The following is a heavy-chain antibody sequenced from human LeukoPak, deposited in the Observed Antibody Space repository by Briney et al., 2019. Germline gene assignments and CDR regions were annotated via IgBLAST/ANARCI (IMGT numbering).Heavy chain of an antibody. CDR2: ISGGGST. J-gene: IGHJ3*02. CDR1: RFTVSDNY. CDR3: ARGGDTIGSIRSPFDI. Sequence: GGSLRLSCAASRFTVSDNYTSWVRQAPGKGLEWVSAISGGGSTYYADSVKGRFIISRDNSKNSAYLQLNSLRAEDTAVYYCARGGDTIGSIRSPFDIWGQGTMVTVSS. D-gene: IGHD3-22*01. V-gene: IGHV3-53*01.